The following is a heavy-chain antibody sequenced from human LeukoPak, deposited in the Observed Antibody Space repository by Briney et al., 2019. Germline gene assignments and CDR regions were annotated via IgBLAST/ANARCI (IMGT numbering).Heavy chain of an antibody. CDR2: IYYSGST. J-gene: IGHJ5*02. V-gene: IGHV4-39*01. D-gene: IGHD3-10*01. CDR1: GGSISSSSYY. Sequence: KTSETLSLTCTVSGGSISSSSYYWGWIRQPPGKGLKWIGSIYYSGSTYYNPSLKSRVTISVDTSKNQFSLKLNSVTAADTAVYYCARNRYYYGSGNYGVPNWFDPWGQGTLVTVSS. CDR3: ARNRYYYGSGNYGVPNWFDP.